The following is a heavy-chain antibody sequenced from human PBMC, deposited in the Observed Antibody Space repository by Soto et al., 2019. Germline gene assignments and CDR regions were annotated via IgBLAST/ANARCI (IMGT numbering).Heavy chain of an antibody. Sequence: GESLKISCKGSGYSFTSYRIGWVRQMPGKGLEWMGIIYPGDSDTRYSPSFQGQVTISADKSISTAYLQWSSLKASDTAMYYCARALNLVVVPAAPGYWGQRTLVTVSS. J-gene: IGHJ4*02. CDR1: GYSFTSYR. CDR2: IYPGDSDT. D-gene: IGHD2-2*01. V-gene: IGHV5-51*01. CDR3: ARALNLVVVPAAPGY.